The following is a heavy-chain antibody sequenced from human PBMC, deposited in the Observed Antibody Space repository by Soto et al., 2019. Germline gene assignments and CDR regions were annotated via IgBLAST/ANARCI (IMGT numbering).Heavy chain of an antibody. CDR1: GFTVSSNY. J-gene: IGHJ3*02. D-gene: IGHD6-6*01. CDR2: IYSGGST. V-gene: IGHV3-66*01. Sequence: EVQLVESGGGLVQPGGSLRLSCAASGFTVSSNYMSWVRQAPGKGLEWVSVIYSGGSTYYADSVKGRFTISRDNSKNTLYLQKNSLRAEDTAVYYCARDIDSSFDAFDIWGQGTMVTVSS. CDR3: ARDIDSSFDAFDI.